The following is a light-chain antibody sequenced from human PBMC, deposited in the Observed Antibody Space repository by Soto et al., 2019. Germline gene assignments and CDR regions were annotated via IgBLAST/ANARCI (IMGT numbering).Light chain of an antibody. J-gene: IGLJ1*01. V-gene: IGLV1-44*01. CDR2: SNN. CDR1: SSNIGSNT. Sequence: QSVLTQPPSASGTPGQRVTISCSGSSSNIGSNTVTWYQQLPGTAPKLLIYSNNQRPSGVPDRFSGSKSGTSASLAISGLQSEDEPDYYCAAWDDSLNGRGVFGTGTKVTVL. CDR3: AAWDDSLNGRGV.